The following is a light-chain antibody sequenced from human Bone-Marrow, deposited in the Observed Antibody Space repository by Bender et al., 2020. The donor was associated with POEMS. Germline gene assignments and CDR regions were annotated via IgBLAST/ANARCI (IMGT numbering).Light chain of an antibody. Sequence: QSALTQPASVSGSPGQSISISCTGTSSDVGGYNYVSWYQQHPGRAPKLMIYEVTKRSSGAPDRFSGSKSGDTASLTISGLQADDEADYYCSSYSGINNFVFGTGTKVTVL. CDR3: SSYSGINNFV. J-gene: IGLJ1*01. CDR2: EVT. V-gene: IGLV2-8*01. CDR1: SSDVGGYNY.